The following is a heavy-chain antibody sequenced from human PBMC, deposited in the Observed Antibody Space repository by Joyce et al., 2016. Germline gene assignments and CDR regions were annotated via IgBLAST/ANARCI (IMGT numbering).Heavy chain of an antibody. Sequence: EVQLVASGGALVQPGGSRRLSCSASGLTVSNYWMNWVRQAPGKGLERKAIIRQDGGDIYYSDSVRGRFTISRDNVKNSVHLQMNSLRDDDTAIYYCVGGRGWLFDFWGQGTLVTVSS. CDR2: IRQDGGDI. J-gene: IGHJ4*02. CDR1: GLTVSNYW. D-gene: IGHD6-19*01. V-gene: IGHV3-7*01. CDR3: VGGRGWLFDF.